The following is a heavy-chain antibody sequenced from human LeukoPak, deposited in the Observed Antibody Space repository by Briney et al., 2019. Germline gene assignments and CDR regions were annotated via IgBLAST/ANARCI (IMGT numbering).Heavy chain of an antibody. V-gene: IGHV1-8*01. CDR2: MNPNSGNT. Sequence: ASVKVSCKASGYTFTSYDINWVRQATGQGLEWMGWMNPNSGNTGHAQKFQGRVTMTRNTSISTAYMELSSLRSEDTAVYYCAREYCTNGVCWFDPWGQGTLVTVSS. CDR3: AREYCTNGVCWFDP. D-gene: IGHD2-8*01. J-gene: IGHJ5*02. CDR1: GYTFTSYD.